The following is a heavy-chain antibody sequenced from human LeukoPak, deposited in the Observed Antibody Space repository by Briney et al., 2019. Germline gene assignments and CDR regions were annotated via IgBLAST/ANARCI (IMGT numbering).Heavy chain of an antibody. D-gene: IGHD1-26*01. CDR2: ISYDGTNK. Sequence: GGSLRLSCAASGFTFSSYTMYWVRQAPGKGLEWVAVISYDGTNKYYADSMKGRFTITRDNSKNTLYLQMNSLRAEDTALYYCAKKVVVGATSPYSDFQDWGQGTLVTVSS. CDR1: GFTFSSYT. J-gene: IGHJ1*01. CDR3: AKKVVVGATSPYSDFQD. V-gene: IGHV3-30-3*02.